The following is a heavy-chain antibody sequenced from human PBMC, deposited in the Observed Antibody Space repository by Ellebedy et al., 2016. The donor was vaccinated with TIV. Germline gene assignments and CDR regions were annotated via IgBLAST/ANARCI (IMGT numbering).Heavy chain of an antibody. CDR2: IKPDGSDK. V-gene: IGHV3-7*01. D-gene: IGHD1-1*01. J-gene: IGHJ4*02. CDR3: TRDLDY. CDR1: GFDFRTYW. Sequence: GGSLRLSXVGSGFDFRTYWMSWVRQAPGKGLEWVANIKPDGSDKYYVDSVRGRFTISRDNAKRSLHLQMNNVRGEDTAMYFCTRDLDYWGQGTLVTVSS.